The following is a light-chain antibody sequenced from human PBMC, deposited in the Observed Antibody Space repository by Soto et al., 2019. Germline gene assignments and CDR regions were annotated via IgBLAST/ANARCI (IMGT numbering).Light chain of an antibody. CDR3: QQYNSYL. CDR1: QSISNL. CDR2: KAS. V-gene: IGKV1-5*03. J-gene: IGKJ1*01. Sequence: DIQMTQSPSTLSACVGDRVTITCRASQSISNLLAWYQQKPGKAPKLLIYKASSLESGVPSRFSGSGSGTEFTLTISSLQPDDFATYYCQQYNSYLFGQGTKVDI.